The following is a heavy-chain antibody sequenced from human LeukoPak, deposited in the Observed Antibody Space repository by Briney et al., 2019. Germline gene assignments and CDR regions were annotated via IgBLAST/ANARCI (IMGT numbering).Heavy chain of an antibody. CDR2: ISSNGGST. CDR3: VKDLQGQYSSGWYGFDY. Sequence: GGSLRLSCSASGFTFSSYAMHWVRQAPGKGLEYVSAISSNGGSTYYADSVKGRFTISRDNSKNTLYLQVSSLRAEDTAVYYCVKDLQGQYSSGWYGFDYWGQGTLVTVSS. D-gene: IGHD6-19*01. J-gene: IGHJ4*02. V-gene: IGHV3-64D*06. CDR1: GFTFSSYA.